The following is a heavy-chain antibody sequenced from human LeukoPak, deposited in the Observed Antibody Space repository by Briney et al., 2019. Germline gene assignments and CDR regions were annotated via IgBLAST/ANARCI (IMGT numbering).Heavy chain of an antibody. D-gene: IGHD3-22*01. J-gene: IGHJ2*01. CDR2: ISAYNGNT. CDR1: GYTFTSYG. V-gene: IGHV1-18*01. Sequence: ASVKVSCKASGYTFTSYGISWVRQAPGQGLEWMGWISAYNGNTNYAQKLQGRVTMTTDTSTSTAYMELRSLRSDDTAVYYCARVGVYCDSSGRDWYFDLWGRGTLVTVSS. CDR3: ARVGVYCDSSGRDWYFDL.